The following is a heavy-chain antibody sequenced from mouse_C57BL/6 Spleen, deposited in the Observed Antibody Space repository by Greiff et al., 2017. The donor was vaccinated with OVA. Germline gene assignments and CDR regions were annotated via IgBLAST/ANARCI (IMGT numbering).Heavy chain of an antibody. D-gene: IGHD5-1*01. CDR2: IDPSDSYT. CDR1: GYTFTSYW. V-gene: IGHV1-50*01. CDR3: ARSSNYFDY. Sequence: LQQPGAELVKPGASVKLSCKASGYTFTSYWMQWVQQRPGQGLEWIGEIDPSDSYTNYNQKFKGKATLTVDTPSGTAYMQLRSLTSEDSAVYYCARSSNYFDYWGKGTTLTVSS. J-gene: IGHJ2*01.